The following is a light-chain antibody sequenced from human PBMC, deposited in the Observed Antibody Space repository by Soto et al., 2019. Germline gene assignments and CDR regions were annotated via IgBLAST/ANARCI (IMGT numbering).Light chain of an antibody. Sequence: EIVLTQSPGTLSLSPGERATLSCRASQSVSSSYLAWYQQKPGQAPRLLIYGASSRATGIPDRFSGSGSGKHFTLTTSRLEPEDFAVYYCQQYGRSPLITFGQGTRLESK. CDR1: QSVSSSY. J-gene: IGKJ5*01. CDR2: GAS. CDR3: QQYGRSPLIT. V-gene: IGKV3-20*01.